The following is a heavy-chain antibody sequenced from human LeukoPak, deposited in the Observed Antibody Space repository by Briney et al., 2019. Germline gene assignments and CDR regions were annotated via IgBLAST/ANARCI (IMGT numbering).Heavy chain of an antibody. Sequence: ASVKVSCKASGYTFTGYYMHWVRQAPGQGLEWMGWINPNSGGTNYAQKFQGRVTMTRDTSISTAYMELSRLRSDDTAVYYCARAPVLRYFDWLFSRAGDVWGQGTTVTVSS. CDR1: GYTFTGYY. J-gene: IGHJ6*02. D-gene: IGHD3-9*01. CDR2: INPNSGGT. V-gene: IGHV1-2*02. CDR3: ARAPVLRYFDWLFSRAGDV.